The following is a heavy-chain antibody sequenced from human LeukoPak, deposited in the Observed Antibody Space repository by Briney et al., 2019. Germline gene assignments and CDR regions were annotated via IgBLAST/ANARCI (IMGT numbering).Heavy chain of an antibody. Sequence: SETLSLTCTVSGGSISSYYWSWIRQPPGKGLEWIGYIYYSGSTNYNPSLKSRVTISVDTSKNQFSLKLSSVTAADTAVYYCARGYSSSWFLPTHDAFDIWGQGTMVTVSS. CDR3: ARGYSSSWFLPTHDAFDI. CDR2: IYYSGST. D-gene: IGHD6-13*01. CDR1: GGSISSYY. V-gene: IGHV4-59*08. J-gene: IGHJ3*02.